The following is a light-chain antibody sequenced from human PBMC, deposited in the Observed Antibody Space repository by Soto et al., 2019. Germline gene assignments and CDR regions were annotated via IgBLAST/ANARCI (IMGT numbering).Light chain of an antibody. CDR2: GAS. Sequence: EIGLTQSPGTLSVSPVERATRSCRARQFVVTASIRSYQHKPGQAPRLLISGASPRASGIPDRFSGSGVGTDFTLTINRLEPGDFAVYDCLLVRESPTFGPGSRVHI. CDR1: QFVVTAS. CDR3: LLVRESPT. J-gene: IGKJ3*01. V-gene: IGKV3-20*01.